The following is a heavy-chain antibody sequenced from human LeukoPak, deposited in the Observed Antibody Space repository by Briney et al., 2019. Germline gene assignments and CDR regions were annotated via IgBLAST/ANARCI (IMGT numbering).Heavy chain of an antibody. Sequence: SETLSLTCTVSGGSISSYYWSWIRQPPGKGLEWIGSIYYSGSAYYNPSLKSRVTISVDTSKNQFSLKLSSVTAADTAVYYCARVVLTGFIVVVPAASPGYWFDPWGQGTLVTVSS. CDR1: GGSISSYY. V-gene: IGHV4-59*05. CDR2: IYYSGSA. CDR3: ARVVLTGFIVVVPAASPGYWFDP. D-gene: IGHD2-2*01. J-gene: IGHJ5*02.